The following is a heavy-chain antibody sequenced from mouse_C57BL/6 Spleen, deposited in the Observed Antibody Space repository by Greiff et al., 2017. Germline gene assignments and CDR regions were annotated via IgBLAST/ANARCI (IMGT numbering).Heavy chain of an antibody. J-gene: IGHJ2*01. CDR2: INPGSDGT. Sequence: QVQLQQSGAELVRPGTSVKVSCKASGYAFTNYLIEWVKQRPGQGLEWIGVINPGSDGTNYNEKFKGKATLTADKSSSTAYMQLSSLTSEDSAVYFCARGNYYGSSYPYYFDYWGQGTTLTVSS. CDR3: ARGNYYGSSYPYYFDY. CDR1: GYAFTNYL. D-gene: IGHD1-1*01. V-gene: IGHV1-54*01.